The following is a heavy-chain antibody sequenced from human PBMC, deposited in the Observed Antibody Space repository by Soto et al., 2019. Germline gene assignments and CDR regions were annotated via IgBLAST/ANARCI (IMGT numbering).Heavy chain of an antibody. V-gene: IGHV1-69*01. Sequence: QVQLVQSGAEVKKPGSSVKVSCKACGGTFSSYAISWVRQAPGQGLEWMGGIIPIFGTANYAQKFQGRVTITADESTSTAYMELSSLRSEDTAVYYCAQYSSRWKDYYYYGMDVWGQGATVTVSS. CDR1: GGTFSSYA. CDR2: IIPIFGTA. J-gene: IGHJ6*02. D-gene: IGHD6-13*01. CDR3: AQYSSRWKDYYYYGMDV.